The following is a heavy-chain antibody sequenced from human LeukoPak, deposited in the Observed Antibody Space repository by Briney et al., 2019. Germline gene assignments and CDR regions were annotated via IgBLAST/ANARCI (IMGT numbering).Heavy chain of an antibody. V-gene: IGHV1-18*01. Sequence: ASVKVSCKASGYTFTSYGISWVRQAPGQGLEWMGWISAYNGNTNYAQKLQGRVTMTRDMSTSTDYMELSSLRSEDTAVHYCARDNSVGDIAWWFDPWGQGTLVTVSS. CDR3: ARDNSVGDIAWWFDP. CDR2: ISAYNGNT. D-gene: IGHD3-10*01. CDR1: GYTFTSYG. J-gene: IGHJ5*02.